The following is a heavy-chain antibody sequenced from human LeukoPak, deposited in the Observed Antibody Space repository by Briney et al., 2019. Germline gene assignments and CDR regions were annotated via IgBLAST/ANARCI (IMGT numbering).Heavy chain of an antibody. CDR1: GGSFSGYY. CDR3: ARELGYSYGRYFDY. CDR2: IYHSGST. Sequence: SETLSLTCAVYGGSFSGYYWSWIRQPPGKGLEWIGEIYHSGSTNYNPSLKSRVTISVDTSKNQFSLKLSSVTAADTAVYYCARELGYSYGRYFDYWGQGTLVTVSS. J-gene: IGHJ4*02. D-gene: IGHD5-18*01. V-gene: IGHV4-34*01.